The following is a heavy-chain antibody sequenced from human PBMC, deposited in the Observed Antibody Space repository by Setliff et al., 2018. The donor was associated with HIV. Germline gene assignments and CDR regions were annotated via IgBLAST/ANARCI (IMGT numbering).Heavy chain of an antibody. V-gene: IGHV3-48*01. J-gene: IGHJ4*02. CDR3: ARVMIGYSGYDAFDY. CDR1: GFTFGDFC. D-gene: IGHD5-12*01. Sequence: PGGSLRLSCETSGFTFGDFCMNWVRQAPGKGLEWISYISSKRTSIYYADSVKGRFTISRDNDRNSLYLQMNGLRAEDTAVYYCARVMIGYSGYDAFDYWGQGTLVTVSS. CDR2: ISSKRTSI.